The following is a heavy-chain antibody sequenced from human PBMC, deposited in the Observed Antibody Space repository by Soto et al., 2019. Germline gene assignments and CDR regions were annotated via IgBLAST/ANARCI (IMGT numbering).Heavy chain of an antibody. J-gene: IGHJ4*02. D-gene: IGHD5-12*01. CDR1: GYTFTGHY. Sequence: ASVKVSCKASGYTFTGHYIHWVRQAPEQGPEWMGEIGPESGATRYAQKFQGRVTMTRDMSITTVYMELNNLSPDDTAVYYCGRGRSGQIVVFYWDQGTPVTVSS. V-gene: IGHV1-2*02. CDR3: GRGRSGQIVVFY. CDR2: IGPESGAT.